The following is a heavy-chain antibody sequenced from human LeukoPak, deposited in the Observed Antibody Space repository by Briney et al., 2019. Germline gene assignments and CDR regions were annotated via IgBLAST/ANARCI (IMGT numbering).Heavy chain of an antibody. J-gene: IGHJ4*02. V-gene: IGHV3-23*01. D-gene: IGHD4-17*01. CDR3: ARSVGDYSLLDDY. Sequence: GGSLRLSCAASGFTFSSYAMSWVRQAPGKGLEWVSAISGSGGSTYYADSVKGRFTISRDNSKNTLYLQMNSLRAEDTAVYYCARSVGDYSLLDDYWGQGTLVTVSS. CDR1: GFTFSSYA. CDR2: ISGSGGST.